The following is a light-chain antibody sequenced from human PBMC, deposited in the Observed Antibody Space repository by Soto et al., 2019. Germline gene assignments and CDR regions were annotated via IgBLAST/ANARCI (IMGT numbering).Light chain of an antibody. CDR3: QRYGASLFT. Sequence: EIVLTQSPGTPSLSPGERATLSCRASQSVDSSYLSWYQHKPGQAPRLLIYATSSRATGIPDRFSGSGSGTDFTLTISRLEPEDFAVYYCQRYGASLFTFGQGTNLEIK. V-gene: IGKV3-20*01. J-gene: IGKJ2*01. CDR2: ATS. CDR1: QSVDSSY.